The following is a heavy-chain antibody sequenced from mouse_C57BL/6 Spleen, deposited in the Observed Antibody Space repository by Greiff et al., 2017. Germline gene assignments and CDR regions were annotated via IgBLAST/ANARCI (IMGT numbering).Heavy chain of an antibody. V-gene: IGHV1-81*01. CDR2: IYPRSGNT. CDR3: ARRDGSPWFAY. Sequence: VKLMESGAELARPGASVKLSCKASGYTFTSYGISWVKQRTGQGLEWIGEIYPRSGNTYYNEKFKGKATLTADKSSSTAYMELRSLRSEDSAVYFCARRDGSPWFAYWGQGTLVTVSA. D-gene: IGHD1-1*01. CDR1: GYTFTSYG. J-gene: IGHJ3*01.